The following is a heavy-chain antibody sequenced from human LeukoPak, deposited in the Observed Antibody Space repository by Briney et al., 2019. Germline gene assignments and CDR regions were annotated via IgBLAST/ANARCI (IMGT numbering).Heavy chain of an antibody. V-gene: IGHV4-34*01. J-gene: IGHJ4*02. CDR3: AKGWRIVGALI. CDR2: INHSGST. Sequence: SETLSLTCAVYGGSFSGYYWSWIRQPPGKGLEWIGEINHSGSTNYSPSLKSRVTISVDTSKNQFSLKLSSVTAADTAVYYCAKGWRIVGALIWGQGTLVTVSS. D-gene: IGHD1-26*01. CDR1: GGSFSGYY.